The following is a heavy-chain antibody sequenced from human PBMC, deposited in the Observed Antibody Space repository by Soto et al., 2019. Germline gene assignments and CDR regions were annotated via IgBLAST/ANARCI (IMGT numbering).Heavy chain of an antibody. V-gene: IGHV4-59*01. CDR2: MHHTQGT. CDR1: AASRRRYY. J-gene: IGHJ5*02. Sequence: PSYTLSLTGSLAAASRRRYYWTWMGQRPGGGVEWIGYMHHTQGTNDNPSLRGRVHMSIDTSMNQFSLRLTSVTAADTAVYYCATVPFVGYFDWLDPWGHGTLVIVSS. CDR3: ATVPFVGYFDWLDP. D-gene: IGHD3-9*01.